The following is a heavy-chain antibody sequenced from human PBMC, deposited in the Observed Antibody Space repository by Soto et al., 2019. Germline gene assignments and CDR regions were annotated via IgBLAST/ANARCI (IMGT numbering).Heavy chain of an antibody. V-gene: IGHV4-34*02. D-gene: IGHD1-26*01. CDR3: ARGRPSQWELLDYFDD. J-gene: IGHJ4*01. Sequence: QVPLLQWGPRELKPSETLSLTCAAYGSSFSDYSWNWIRQSPGKGLEWIGVISPSGGTSYNPSLKRRVTMSADTSKKQFSLTLTSVTAPDTAVYYCARGRPSQWELLDYFDDWGHGFLVTVSS. CDR1: GSSFSDYS. CDR2: ISPSGGT.